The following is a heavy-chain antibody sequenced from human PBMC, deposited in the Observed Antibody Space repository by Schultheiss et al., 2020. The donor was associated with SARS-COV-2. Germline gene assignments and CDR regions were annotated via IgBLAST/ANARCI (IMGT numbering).Heavy chain of an antibody. J-gene: IGHJ5*02. CDR3: ASGGSYSDWFDP. Sequence: ESLKISCTVSGGSISSSSYYWGWIRQPPGKGLEWIGEIYHSGSTNYNPSLKSRVTISVDTSKNQFSLKLSSVTAADTAVYYCASGGSYSDWFDPWGQGTLVTVSS. V-gene: IGHV4-39*07. CDR2: IYHSGST. CDR1: GGSISSSSYY. D-gene: IGHD1-26*01.